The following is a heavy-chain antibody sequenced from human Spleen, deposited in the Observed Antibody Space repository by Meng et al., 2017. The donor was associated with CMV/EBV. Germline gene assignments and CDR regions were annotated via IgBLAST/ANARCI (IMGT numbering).Heavy chain of an antibody. CDR1: GYTCTSYD. Sequence: SGYTCTSYDINWVRQATGQGLEWMGWMNPNSGNTGYAQKFQGRVTITRNTSISTAYMELSSLRSEDTAVYYCARGGYSSGYYDPFDYWGQGTLVTVSS. D-gene: IGHD3-22*01. CDR3: ARGGYSSGYYDPFDY. CDR2: MNPNSGNT. J-gene: IGHJ4*02. V-gene: IGHV1-8*03.